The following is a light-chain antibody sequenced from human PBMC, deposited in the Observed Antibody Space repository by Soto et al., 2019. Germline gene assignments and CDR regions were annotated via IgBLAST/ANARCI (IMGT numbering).Light chain of an antibody. Sequence: QSALTQPASVSGSPGQSITLSATGTRSDVGSYSLVSWYQQHPGKAPKLLIYEATTRPSGVSIPFSGSKSGNTASLTISGLQAEDEADYYCSSYAGSSTFVVFGGGTKVTVL. J-gene: IGLJ2*01. CDR2: EAT. CDR1: RSDVGSYSL. CDR3: SSYAGSSTFVV. V-gene: IGLV2-23*02.